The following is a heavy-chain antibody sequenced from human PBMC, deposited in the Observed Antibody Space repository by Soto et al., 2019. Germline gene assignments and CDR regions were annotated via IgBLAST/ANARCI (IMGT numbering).Heavy chain of an antibody. D-gene: IGHD6-6*01. CDR3: ARREQYSSSSVTFDY. Sequence: SETLSLTCTVSGGSISSSSYYWGWIRQPPGKGLEWIGSIYYSGSTYYNPSLKSRVTISVDTSNNQFSLKLSSVTAADTAVYYCARREQYSSSSVTFDYWGQGTLVTVSS. V-gene: IGHV4-39*01. CDR1: GGSISSSSYY. J-gene: IGHJ4*02. CDR2: IYYSGST.